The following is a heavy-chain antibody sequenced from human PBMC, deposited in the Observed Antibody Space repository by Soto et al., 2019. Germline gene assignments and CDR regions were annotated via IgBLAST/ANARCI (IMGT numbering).Heavy chain of an antibody. Sequence: SVKLSCKTSGYTFTRYDISWVRQATGQGLEGMGWMNPNSGNTGYAQKFQGRVTMTRNTSISTAYMELSSLRSEDTAVYYCARGADVYCSGGSCYSDGWFDPWGQGTLVTVSS. V-gene: IGHV1-8*01. CDR2: MNPNSGNT. CDR1: GYTFTRYD. J-gene: IGHJ5*02. D-gene: IGHD2-15*01. CDR3: ARGADVYCSGGSCYSDGWFDP.